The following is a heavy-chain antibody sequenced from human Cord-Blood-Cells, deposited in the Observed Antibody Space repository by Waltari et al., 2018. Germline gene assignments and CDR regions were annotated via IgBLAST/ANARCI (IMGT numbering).Heavy chain of an antibody. V-gene: IGHV4-34*01. D-gene: IGHD3-22*01. J-gene: IGHJ4*02. CDR2: INHSGSN. Sequence: QVQLQQWGAGLLKPSETLSLTCAVYGGSFSGYSWRWIRQPPGKGLEWIGEINHSGSNNYNPSLKSRVTISVDTSKNQFSLKLSSVTAADTAVYYCASSDSSGYYFDYWGQGTLVTVSS. CDR1: GGSFSGYS. CDR3: ASSDSSGYYFDY.